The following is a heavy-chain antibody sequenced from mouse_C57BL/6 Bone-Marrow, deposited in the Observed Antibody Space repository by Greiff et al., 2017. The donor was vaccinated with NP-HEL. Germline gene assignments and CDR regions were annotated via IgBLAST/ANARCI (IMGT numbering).Heavy chain of an antibody. CDR2: INPYNGDT. V-gene: IGHV1-20*01. CDR1: GYSFTGYF. CDR3: ARRGYSNFYAMDD. Sequence: VQLQQSGPELVKPGDSVKISCKASGYSFTGYFMNWVMQSHGKSLEWIGRINPYNGDTFYNQKFKGKATLTVDKSSSTAHMELRSLTSEDSAVYYCARRGYSNFYAMDDWGQGTSVTVAS. J-gene: IGHJ4*01. D-gene: IGHD2-5*01.